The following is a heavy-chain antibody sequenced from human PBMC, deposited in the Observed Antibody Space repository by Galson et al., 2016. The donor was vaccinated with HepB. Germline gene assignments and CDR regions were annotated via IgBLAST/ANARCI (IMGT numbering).Heavy chain of an antibody. V-gene: IGHV3-33*01. Sequence: SLRLSCAASGFTFSSYGMHWVRQAPGKGLEWVAVIWYDGSNIYYADSVKGRFTISRDNSKNTLYLQMHRLRFEDTAVYYCASDPRQWQRGYNYGFEYWGQGTLVSVSS. CDR1: GFTFSSYG. D-gene: IGHD5-18*01. CDR3: ASDPRQWQRGYNYGFEY. J-gene: IGHJ4*02. CDR2: IWYDGSNI.